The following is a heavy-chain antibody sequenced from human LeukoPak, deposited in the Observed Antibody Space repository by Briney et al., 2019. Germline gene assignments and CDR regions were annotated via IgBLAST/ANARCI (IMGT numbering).Heavy chain of an antibody. J-gene: IGHJ5*02. Sequence: PSETLSLTCTFSGGSISSSSYYLGWIRHPPGKRPERIGSIYYSGCTYYNPSLKSRVTISVDTSKNQSSLKLSSVAAADTAVYYCARLRMTTAWFDPWGQGTLVTVSS. CDR1: GGSISSSSYY. D-gene: IGHD4-11*01. CDR2: IYYSGCT. V-gene: IGHV4-39*01. CDR3: ARLRMTTAWFDP.